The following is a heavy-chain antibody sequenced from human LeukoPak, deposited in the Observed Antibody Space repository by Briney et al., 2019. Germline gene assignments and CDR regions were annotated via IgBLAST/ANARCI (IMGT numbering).Heavy chain of an antibody. CDR1: GFTFSDAW. J-gene: IGHJ4*02. Sequence: AGGSLRLSCAVSGFTFSDAWMSWVRQAPGKGLEWVSFIYTTGRTHDSDSVKGRFTISRDSSKNTLYLQMNSLRAEDTAVYYCARRAGDYSHPYDYWGQGTLVTVSS. CDR3: ARRAGDYSHPYDY. D-gene: IGHD3-22*01. CDR2: IYTTGRT. V-gene: IGHV3-53*01.